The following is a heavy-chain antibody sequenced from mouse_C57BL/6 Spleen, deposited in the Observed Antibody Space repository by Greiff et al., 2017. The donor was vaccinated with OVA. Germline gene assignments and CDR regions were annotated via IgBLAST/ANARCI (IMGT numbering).Heavy chain of an antibody. CDR1: GFTFSSYA. D-gene: IGHD2-1*01. CDR3: ARVLYYGNYGYAMDY. Sequence: DVHLVESGGGLVKPGGSLKLSCAASGFTFSSYAMSWVRQTPEKRLEWVATISDGGSYTYYPDNVKGRFTISRDNAKNNLYLQMSHLKSEDTAMYYCARVLYYGNYGYAMDYWGQGTSVTVSS. J-gene: IGHJ4*01. CDR2: ISDGGSYT. V-gene: IGHV5-4*01.